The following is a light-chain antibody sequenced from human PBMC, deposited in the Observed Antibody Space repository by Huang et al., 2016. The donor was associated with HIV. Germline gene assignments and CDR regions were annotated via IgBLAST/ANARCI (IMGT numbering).Light chain of an antibody. CDR1: QGLTNC. Sequence: DIQMTQPPSSLSASVGDRVTITCRAGQGLTNCLAWYQQKPGKAPRLLLYAASRLESGVPSRFSGSGSGTEYTLTISSLQPEDFATYYCQQYYSTPYTFGRGTKLEIK. V-gene: IGKV1-NL1*01. CDR2: AAS. CDR3: QQYYSTPYT. J-gene: IGKJ2*01.